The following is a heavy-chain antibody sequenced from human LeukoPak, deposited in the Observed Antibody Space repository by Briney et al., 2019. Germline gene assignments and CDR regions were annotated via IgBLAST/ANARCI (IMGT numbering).Heavy chain of an antibody. CDR2: IYYSGST. D-gene: IGHD1-26*01. Sequence: SETLPLTCTVSGGSISGYYWSWIRQPPGKGLEWIGYIYYSGSTSYNPSLKSRVTISVDTSKSQFSLKLSSVTAADTAVYYCAREGARWEPSFSAFDIWGQGTMVTVSS. J-gene: IGHJ3*02. CDR3: AREGARWEPSFSAFDI. V-gene: IGHV4-59*01. CDR1: GGSISGYY.